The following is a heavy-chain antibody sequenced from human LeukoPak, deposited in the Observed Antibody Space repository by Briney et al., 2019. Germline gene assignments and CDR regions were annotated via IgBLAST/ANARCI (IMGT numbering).Heavy chain of an antibody. CDR2: INSDGINT. CDR3: ARDLGQYYDTSDNWFDP. CDR1: GFTYSSYA. V-gene: IGHV3-74*01. D-gene: IGHD3-22*01. Sequence: PGGSLRLSCAASGFTYSSYAMSWVRQAPGEGLVWVSRINSDGINTSYADSVKGRFTISRDNAKNTLNLQMNSLRAEDTAVYYCARDLGQYYDTSDNWFDPWGQGTLVTVSS. J-gene: IGHJ5*02.